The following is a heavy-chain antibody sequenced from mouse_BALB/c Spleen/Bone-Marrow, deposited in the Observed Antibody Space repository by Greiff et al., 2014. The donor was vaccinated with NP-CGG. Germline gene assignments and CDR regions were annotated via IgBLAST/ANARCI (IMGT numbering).Heavy chain of an antibody. CDR2: ILPGSGST. Sequence: QVQLKQSGGELMKPGASVKISCKATGYTFSSYWIEWVKQRPGHGLEWIGEILPGSGSTNYHEKFKGKATFTADTSSNTAYMQLSSLTSEDSAVYYCARPLYDGYYPWGQGTTLTVSS. D-gene: IGHD2-3*01. CDR1: GYTFSSYW. CDR3: ARPLYDGYYP. J-gene: IGHJ2*01. V-gene: IGHV1-9*01.